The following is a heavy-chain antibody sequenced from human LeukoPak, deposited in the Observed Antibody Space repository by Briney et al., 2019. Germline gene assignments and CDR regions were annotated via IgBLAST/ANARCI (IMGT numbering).Heavy chain of an antibody. CDR3: AKPGGFSLYSMAV. CDR1: GGPFSGYY. D-gene: IGHD1-14*01. Sequence: PSETLSLTCAVSGGPFSGYYWTWIRQSPGKGLEWIGEIDHSGGTHDNPSLRSRVTISVDTSKSQFSLKLTSVPAADTGVYYCAKPGGFSLYSMAVWGKGTRSPSP. V-gene: IGHV4-34*01. CDR2: IDHSGGT. J-gene: IGHJ6*03.